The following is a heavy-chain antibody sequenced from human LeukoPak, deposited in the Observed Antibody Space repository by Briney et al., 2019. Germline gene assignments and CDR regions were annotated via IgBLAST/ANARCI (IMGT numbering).Heavy chain of an antibody. V-gene: IGHV4-30-4*01. D-gene: IGHD6-6*01. J-gene: IGHJ6*02. Sequence: SETLSLTCTVSGGSISSGDYYWSWIRQPPGKGLEWIGYIYYSGSTNYNPSLKSRVTISVDTSKNQFSLKLSSVTAADTAVYYCARHAGILSSSYYSYYGLDVWGQGTTVTVSS. CDR2: IYYSGST. CDR3: ARHAGILSSSYYSYYGLDV. CDR1: GGSISSGDYY.